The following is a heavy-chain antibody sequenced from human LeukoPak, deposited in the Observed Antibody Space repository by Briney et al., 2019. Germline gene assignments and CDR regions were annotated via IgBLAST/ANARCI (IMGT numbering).Heavy chain of an antibody. D-gene: IGHD6-13*01. CDR2: ISAYNGNT. CDR3: ARGSSSDP. CDR1: GYTFTSYG. Sequence: ASMKVSCKASGYTFTSYGISWVRQAPGHGLEWMGWISAYNGNTKYAQKPQGKVTMTTDTSTSTASLELTSMRSEDTAVYYCARGSSSDPWGQGTPVTVSS. J-gene: IGHJ5*02. V-gene: IGHV1-18*01.